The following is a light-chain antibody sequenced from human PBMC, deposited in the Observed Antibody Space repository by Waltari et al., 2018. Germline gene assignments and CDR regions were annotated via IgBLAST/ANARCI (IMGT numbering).Light chain of an antibody. CDR1: QSVNTKY. V-gene: IGKV3-20*01. CDR2: GAS. Sequence: EIVLTQSPVTLSLSPRERATLSCRASQSVNTKYLACYQQKPAQPPRLLIYGASNRAPGIPDRFSGSGSGTDFTLTISRLEPEDFALYHCHQYGNSPRTFGQGTKVEVK. J-gene: IGKJ1*01. CDR3: HQYGNSPRT.